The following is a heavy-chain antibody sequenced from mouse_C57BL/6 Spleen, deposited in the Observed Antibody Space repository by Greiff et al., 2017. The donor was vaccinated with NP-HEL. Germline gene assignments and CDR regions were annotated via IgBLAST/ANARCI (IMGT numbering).Heavy chain of an antibody. Sequence: VKLVESGAELARPGASVKLSCKASGYTFTSYGISWVKQRTGQGLEWIGEIYPRSGNTYYNEKFKGKATLTADKSSSTAYMELRSLTSEDSAVYFCARRGNYGWDYWGQGTTLTVSS. D-gene: IGHD2-1*01. V-gene: IGHV1-81*01. CDR1: GYTFTSYG. CDR2: IYPRSGNT. CDR3: ARRGNYGWDY. J-gene: IGHJ2*01.